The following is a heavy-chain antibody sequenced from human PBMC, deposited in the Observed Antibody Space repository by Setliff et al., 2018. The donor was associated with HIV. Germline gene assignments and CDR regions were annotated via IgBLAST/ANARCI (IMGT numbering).Heavy chain of an antibody. V-gene: IGHV4-39*01. Sequence: SETLSLTCNVSGDSIGTGTHYWAWIRQPPGKGLEWIGSLYGHSSTYYTKSLRGRVPISADTSKNQFSLRLSSVTALDTAVYYCSRLYGSGHYFAFDFWGQGALVTVSS. CDR3: SRLYGSGHYFAFDF. CDR1: GDSIGTGTHY. CDR2: LYGHSST. J-gene: IGHJ4*02. D-gene: IGHD3-10*01.